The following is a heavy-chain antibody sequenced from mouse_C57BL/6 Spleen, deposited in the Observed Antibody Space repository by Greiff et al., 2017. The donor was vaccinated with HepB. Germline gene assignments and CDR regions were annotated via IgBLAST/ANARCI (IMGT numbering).Heavy chain of an antibody. CDR2: IYPGSGST. CDR3: ARYGDGYWYFDV. V-gene: IGHV1-55*01. D-gene: IGHD1-1*01. Sequence: QVQLQQPGAELVKPGASVKMSCKASGYTFTSYWITWVKQRPGQGLEWIGDIYPGSGSTNYNEKFKSKATLTVDTSSSTAYMQLSSLTSEDSAVYYCARYGDGYWYFDVWGTGTTVTVSS. J-gene: IGHJ1*03. CDR1: GYTFTSYW.